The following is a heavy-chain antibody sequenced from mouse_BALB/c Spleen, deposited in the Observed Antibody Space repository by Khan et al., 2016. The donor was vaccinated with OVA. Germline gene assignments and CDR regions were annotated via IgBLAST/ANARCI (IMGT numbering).Heavy chain of an antibody. J-gene: IGHJ4*01. V-gene: IGHV2-3*01. Sequence: VKLEESGPALVAPSQSLSITCTVSGFSLTSYGVNWVRQPPGKGLEWLGVIWGDGSTNYHSVLISRLSISKDNSKSQVFLTLNSLQTDDTAAYYCVKQNYGTLYTMDYWGQGTAVTVSS. CDR1: GFSLTSYG. CDR2: IWGDGST. D-gene: IGHD2-1*01. CDR3: VKQNYGTLYTMDY.